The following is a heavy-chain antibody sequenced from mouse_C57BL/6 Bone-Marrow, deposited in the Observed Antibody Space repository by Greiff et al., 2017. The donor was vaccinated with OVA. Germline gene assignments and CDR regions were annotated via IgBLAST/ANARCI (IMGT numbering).Heavy chain of an antibody. CDR3: AESGRSHFDD. CDR2: IYPGDGDT. CDR1: GYAFSSSW. V-gene: IGHV1-82*01. Sequence: QVQLKESGPELVKPGASVKISCKASGYAFSSSWMNWVKQRPGKGLEWIGRIYPGDGDTNYNGKFTGKATLTADKSSSTAYMQLSSLTSEDSAVYFCAESGRSHFDDWGQGTTLTVSS. D-gene: IGHD1-1*01. J-gene: IGHJ2*01.